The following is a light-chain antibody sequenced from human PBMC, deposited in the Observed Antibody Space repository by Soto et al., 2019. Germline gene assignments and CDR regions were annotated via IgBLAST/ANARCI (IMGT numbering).Light chain of an antibody. CDR3: QQANSFPFT. CDR1: QVINNW. Sequence: DIQMTQSPSSVSASVGDRVTITCRASQVINNWLAWYQQKPGKAPNLLIYAASTLQTGVPSRFSGSGSGTDXXXXXXXXXXEDFAXYYXQQANSFPFTFGPGTKVDIK. CDR2: AAS. J-gene: IGKJ3*01. V-gene: IGKV1-12*02.